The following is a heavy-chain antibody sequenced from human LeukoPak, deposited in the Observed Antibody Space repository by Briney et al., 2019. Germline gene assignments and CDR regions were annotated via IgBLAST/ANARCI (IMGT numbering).Heavy chain of an antibody. CDR1: GYTLTVYS. D-gene: IGHD3-22*01. J-gene: IGHJ4*02. V-gene: IGHV1-2*02. CDR3: AREDSTGYSSPDY. CDR2: INLKSGGT. Sequence: ASVKVSCKASGYTLTVYSIHWVRQAPGQGLEWMGWINLKSGGTNYAQKFQARVTMTRETSISTAYMELSRLRSDDTAVYYCAREDSTGYSSPDYWGRGTLVTVSS.